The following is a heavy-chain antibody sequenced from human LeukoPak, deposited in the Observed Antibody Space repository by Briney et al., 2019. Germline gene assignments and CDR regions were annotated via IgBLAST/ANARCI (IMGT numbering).Heavy chain of an antibody. CDR2: IYHSGST. V-gene: IGHV4-30-2*01. J-gene: IGHJ4*02. CDR3: ARHSSGWYGLFDY. Sequence: SQTLSLTCAVSGGSISSGGYSWSWIRQPPGKGLEWIGYIYHSGSTYYNPSLKSRVTISVDRSKNQFSLKLSSVTAADTAVYYCARHSSGWYGLFDYWGQGTLVTVSS. CDR1: GGSISSGGYS. D-gene: IGHD6-19*01.